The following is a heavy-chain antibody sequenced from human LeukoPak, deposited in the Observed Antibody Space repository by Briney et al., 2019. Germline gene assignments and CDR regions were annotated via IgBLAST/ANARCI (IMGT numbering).Heavy chain of an antibody. V-gene: IGHV3-30-3*01. Sequence: GRSLRLSCAASGFTFSSYAMHWVRQAPGKGLEWVAVISYDGSNKYYADSVKGRYTISRDNSKNTLYLQMNSLRAEDTAVYYCARDRRGDSPLYDAFDIWGQGTMVTVSS. D-gene: IGHD5-24*01. CDR2: ISYDGSNK. CDR3: ARDRRGDSPLYDAFDI. CDR1: GFTFSSYA. J-gene: IGHJ3*02.